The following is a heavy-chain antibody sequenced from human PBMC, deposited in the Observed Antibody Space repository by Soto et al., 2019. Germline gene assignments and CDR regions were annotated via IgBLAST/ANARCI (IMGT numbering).Heavy chain of an antibody. CDR1: GGSITSVDYY. V-gene: IGHV4-30-4*01. CDR3: VSYCSGSSCNWFDP. D-gene: IGHD2-15*01. Sequence: TLSLTCTVSGGSITSVDYYWSWIRHPPGKGLEWIGYIYFSGSTYYNPSLKGRITMLVDTSKNQFSLEMSSLTAADTAVYYCVSYCSGSSCNWFDPLGQGTLVTVS. J-gene: IGHJ5*02. CDR2: IYFSGST.